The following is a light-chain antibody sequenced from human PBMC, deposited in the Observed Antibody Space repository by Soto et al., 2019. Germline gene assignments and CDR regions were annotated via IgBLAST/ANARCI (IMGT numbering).Light chain of an antibody. V-gene: IGLV2-14*01. Sequence: QSALTQPASVSGSPGQSITISCTGTSSDVGGYNYVSWYQQHPGKAPKLMIFDVSNRPSGVSNRFSGSKSGNTASLTISGLQAEDESDYYCSSYTSSSNLYVVGTGTKVTVL. CDR2: DVS. CDR3: SSYTSSSNLYV. J-gene: IGLJ1*01. CDR1: SSDVGGYNY.